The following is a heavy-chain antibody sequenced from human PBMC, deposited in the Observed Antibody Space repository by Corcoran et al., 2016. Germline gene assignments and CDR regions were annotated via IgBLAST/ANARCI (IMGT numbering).Heavy chain of an antibody. Sequence: QLQLQESGPGLVKPSETLSLTCTVSGGSISSSSYYWGWIRQPPGQGLEWIGSIYYSGSTYYNPSLKSRVTISVDTSKNQFSLKLSSVTAADTAGYYWARAREDWSTNWSYYYGMDVWGQGTTVTVSS. J-gene: IGHJ6*02. CDR2: IYYSGST. CDR3: ARAREDWSTNWSYYYGMDV. CDR1: GGSISSSSYY. D-gene: IGHD1-1*01. V-gene: IGHV4-39*07.